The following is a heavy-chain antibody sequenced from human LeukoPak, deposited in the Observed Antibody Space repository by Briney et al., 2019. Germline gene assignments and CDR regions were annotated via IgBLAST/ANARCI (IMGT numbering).Heavy chain of an antibody. J-gene: IGHJ3*02. V-gene: IGHV3-7*01. CDR1: GFTFSSHW. D-gene: IGHD2-2*01. CDR2: IKQDGSEK. CDR3: ARDGQYQLLSGAFDI. Sequence: GGSLRLSCAASGFTFSSHWMSWVRQAPGKGLEWVTNIKQDGSEKYYVDSVKGRFTISRDNAKNSLYLQMNSLRAEDTAVYYCARDGQYQLLSGAFDIWGQGTMVTVSS.